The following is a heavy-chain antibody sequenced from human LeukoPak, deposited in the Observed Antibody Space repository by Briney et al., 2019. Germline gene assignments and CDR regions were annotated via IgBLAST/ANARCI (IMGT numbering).Heavy chain of an antibody. Sequence: PSETLSLTCAVYGGSFSGYYWSWIRQPPGKGLEWIGEINHSGSTNYNPSLKSRVTISVDTSKNQFSLKLSSVTAADTAVYYCARVGYDFWSGYYHYFDYWGQGTPVTVSS. D-gene: IGHD3-3*01. CDR1: GGSFSGYY. J-gene: IGHJ4*02. CDR3: ARVGYDFWSGYYHYFDY. CDR2: INHSGST. V-gene: IGHV4-34*01.